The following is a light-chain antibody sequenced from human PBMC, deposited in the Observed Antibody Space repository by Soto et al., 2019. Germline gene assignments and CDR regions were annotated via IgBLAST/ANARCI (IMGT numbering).Light chain of an antibody. Sequence: QAVLAQPPSASGTPGQRVTISCSGSTSDIVTDTINWYQQLPGAAPRLLIYSHNQRPSRVPDRFSGSKSGTSASLAVSGLQSEDEADYYCAAWDDSLNGWVFGGGTKVTVL. V-gene: IGLV1-44*01. CDR2: SHN. CDR3: AAWDDSLNGWV. CDR1: TSDIVTDT. J-gene: IGLJ2*01.